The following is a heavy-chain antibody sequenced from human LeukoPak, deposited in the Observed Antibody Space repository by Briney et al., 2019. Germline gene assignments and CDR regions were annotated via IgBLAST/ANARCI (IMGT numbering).Heavy chain of an antibody. Sequence: PSETLSLTCTVSGGSISSYYWSWIRQPAGKGLEWIGRIYTSGSTNYNPSLKSRVTISVDTSKNQFSLKLSSVTAADTAVYYCARDLPGITIFGAFEYWGQGTLSPSPQ. CDR2: IYTSGST. CDR3: ARDLPGITIFGAFEY. V-gene: IGHV4-4*07. D-gene: IGHD3-3*01. CDR1: GGSISSYY. J-gene: IGHJ4*02.